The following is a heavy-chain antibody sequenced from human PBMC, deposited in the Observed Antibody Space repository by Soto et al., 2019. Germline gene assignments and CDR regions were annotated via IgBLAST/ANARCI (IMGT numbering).Heavy chain of an antibody. CDR1: GGTFSSYA. CDR2: IIPIFGTA. CDR3: ASPGGGRNYYYDGMDV. J-gene: IGHJ6*02. D-gene: IGHD1-1*01. Sequence: QVQLVQSGAEAKKPGSSVKVSCKASGGTFSSYAISWVRQAPGQGLEWMGGIIPIFGTANYAQKFQGRVTITADESTRTAYMELSSLRSEDTAVYYCASPGGGRNYYYDGMDVWGQGTTVTVSS. V-gene: IGHV1-69*12.